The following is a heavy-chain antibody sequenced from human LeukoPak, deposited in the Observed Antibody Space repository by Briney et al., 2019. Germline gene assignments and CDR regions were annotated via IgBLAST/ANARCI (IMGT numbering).Heavy chain of an antibody. D-gene: IGHD3-10*01. CDR2: IKQDESEK. J-gene: IGHJ4*02. CDR3: ARDHYGFSVWVDY. V-gene: IGHV3-7*04. CDR1: GFTFRNYC. Sequence: GGSLRLSCAASGFTFRNYCMSWVRQAPGKGLEWVANIKQDESEKYYVDSVKGRFTISRDNAKKSLFLQMKSLRAEDTAVYYCARDHYGFSVWVDYWGQGTLVTV.